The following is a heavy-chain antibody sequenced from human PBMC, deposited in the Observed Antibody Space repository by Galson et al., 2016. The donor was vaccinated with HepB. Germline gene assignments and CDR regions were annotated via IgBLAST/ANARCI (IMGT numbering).Heavy chain of an antibody. CDR2: IYYSGST. CDR1: GGPISSYY. J-gene: IGHJ5*02. V-gene: IGHV4-59*01. Sequence: ETLSLTCTVSGGPISSYYWSWIRQPPGKGLEWIGYIYYSGSTNYNPSLKSRVTISVDTSKNQFSLKLSSVTAADTAVDYCARTGVVVAATRGGWFDPWGQGTLVTVSS. CDR3: ARTGVVVAATRGGWFDP. D-gene: IGHD2-15*01.